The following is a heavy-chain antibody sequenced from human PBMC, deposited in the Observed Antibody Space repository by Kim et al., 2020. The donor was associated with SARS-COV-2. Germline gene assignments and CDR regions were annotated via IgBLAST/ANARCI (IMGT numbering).Heavy chain of an antibody. D-gene: IGHD6-13*01. CDR2: IIPIFGTA. CDR3: ASPSRYSSSWYYYYYGMDV. V-gene: IGHV1-69*13. CDR1: GGTFSSYA. J-gene: IGHJ6*02. Sequence: SVKVSCKASGGTFSSYAISWVRQAPGQGLEWMGGIIPIFGTANYAQKFQGRVTITADESTSTAYMELSSLRSEDTAVYYCASPSRYSSSWYYYYYGMDVWGQGTTVTVSS.